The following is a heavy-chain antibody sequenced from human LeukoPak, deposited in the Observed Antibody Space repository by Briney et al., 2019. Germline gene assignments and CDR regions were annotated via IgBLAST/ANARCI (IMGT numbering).Heavy chain of an antibody. CDR3: ARGPFPNYYGSGSFEL. Sequence: GSLRLSCAASGFTFSNAWMSWVRQAPGKGLEWVGYVYFTGSPKYNPSLKTRVTISQDTSKNQFFLNLRSVTAADTAVYYCARGPFPNYYGSGSFELWGQGALVTVSS. D-gene: IGHD3-10*01. CDR2: VYFTGSP. J-gene: IGHJ4*02. V-gene: IGHV4-59*12. CDR1: GFTFSNAW.